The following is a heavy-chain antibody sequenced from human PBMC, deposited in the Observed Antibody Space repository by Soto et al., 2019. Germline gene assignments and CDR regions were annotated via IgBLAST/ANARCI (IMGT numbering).Heavy chain of an antibody. Sequence: QITLKESGPTLVKPTQTLTLTCTFSGFSLSTSGVGVGWIRQPPGKALEWLALIYWDDDKRYSPSLKSRLTLTKDTSKNQVGLTMTNMDPVDTATYYCAHSLIPNWGSRGAFDYWGQGTLVTVSS. CDR3: AHSLIPNWGSRGAFDY. J-gene: IGHJ4*02. D-gene: IGHD7-27*01. CDR2: IYWDDDK. V-gene: IGHV2-5*02. CDR1: GFSLSTSGVG.